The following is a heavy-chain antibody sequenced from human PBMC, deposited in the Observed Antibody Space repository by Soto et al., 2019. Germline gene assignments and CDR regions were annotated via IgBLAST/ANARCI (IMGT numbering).Heavy chain of an antibody. J-gene: IGHJ4*02. Sequence: ASVKVSCKVSGYSFVGYYLHWMRQAPGQGLEWLGWINPTTGGTNYPQKFQGRVTMTRDTSISTAYMELSSLRSDDTAVYFCARQISEYNFHYWGQGTLVNVS. CDR1: GYSFVGYY. V-gene: IGHV1-2*02. CDR2: INPTTGGT. CDR3: ARQISEYNFHY. D-gene: IGHD3-3*02.